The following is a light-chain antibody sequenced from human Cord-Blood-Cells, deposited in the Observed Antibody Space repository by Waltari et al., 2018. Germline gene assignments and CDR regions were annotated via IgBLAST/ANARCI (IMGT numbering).Light chain of an antibody. V-gene: IGKV3-15*01. Sequence: DIVMTQSPATLSMSPGERATLSCRASQSVSSNLAWYHQKPGQAPRLLIYGASTRATGIPARFSGSGSGTEFTLTISSLQSEDFAVYYCQQYNNLPPYTIGQGTKLEI. CDR3: QQYNNLPPYT. CDR1: QSVSSN. J-gene: IGKJ2*01. CDR2: GAS.